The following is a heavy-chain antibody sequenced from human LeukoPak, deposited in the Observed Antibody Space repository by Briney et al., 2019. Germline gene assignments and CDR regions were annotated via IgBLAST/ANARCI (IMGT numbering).Heavy chain of an antibody. V-gene: IGHV3-21*04. CDR3: AKASHSSSGYYGYYFDY. J-gene: IGHJ4*02. D-gene: IGHD3-22*01. Sequence: GGSLRLSCAASGFTFSSYSMNWVRQAPGKGLEWVSSISSSSSYIYYADSVKGRFTISRDNSKNTLYLQMNSLRAEDTAVYYCAKASHSSSGYYGYYFDYWGQGTLVTVSS. CDR2: ISSSSSYI. CDR1: GFTFSSYS.